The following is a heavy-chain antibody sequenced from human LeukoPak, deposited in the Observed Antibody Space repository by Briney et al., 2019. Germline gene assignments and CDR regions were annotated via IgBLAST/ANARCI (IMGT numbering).Heavy chain of an antibody. CDR3: ARDVRQGYSYGLHY. Sequence: PGGSLRLSCAASGFTFSSYVMHWVRQAPGKGLEWVALISYDDGSNKYYADSVKGRFTISRDNSKNTLYLQMNSLRTEDTAVYYCARDVRQGYSYGLHYWGQGTLVTVSS. J-gene: IGHJ4*02. V-gene: IGHV3-30*04. CDR1: GFTFSSYV. CDR2: ISYDDGSNK. D-gene: IGHD5-18*01.